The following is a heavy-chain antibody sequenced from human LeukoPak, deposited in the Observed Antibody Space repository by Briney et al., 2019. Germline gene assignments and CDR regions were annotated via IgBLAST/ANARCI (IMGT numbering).Heavy chain of an antibody. CDR3: ARGSIVGATFDYFDY. J-gene: IGHJ4*02. CDR2: INPNSGGT. D-gene: IGHD1-26*01. Sequence: GATVKVSCKASGYTFTSYAMNWVRQAPEQGLEWMGWINPNSGGTNYAQKFQGRVTMTRDTSISTAYMDLSRLRSDDTAVYYCARGSIVGATFDYFDYWGQGTLVTVSS. V-gene: IGHV1-2*02. CDR1: GYTFTSYA.